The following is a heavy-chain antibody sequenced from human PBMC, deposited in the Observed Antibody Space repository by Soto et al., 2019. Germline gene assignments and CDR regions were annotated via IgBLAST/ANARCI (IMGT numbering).Heavy chain of an antibody. CDR2: VNPYGASS. D-gene: IGHD2-21*02. J-gene: IGHJ4*02. CDR1: GYSSSNYY. CDR3: ASVTTIWSN. Sequence: QVQVVQSGAEVKEPGASVKVSCKASGYSSSNYYTHWVRQAPGQGLEWMGIVNPYGASSNYAQSLPGRGTLTRDTSTNPDYLDLIPLTSDDTAVFYCASVTTIWSNWGQGTLVTVSS. V-gene: IGHV1-46*04.